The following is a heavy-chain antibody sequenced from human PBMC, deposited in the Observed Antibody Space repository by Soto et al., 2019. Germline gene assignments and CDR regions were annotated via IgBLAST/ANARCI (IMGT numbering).Heavy chain of an antibody. D-gene: IGHD3-22*01. J-gene: IGHJ4*02. Sequence: GGSLRLSCTPSGFIFIAYGIHWVRQGPGKGLEWIAGLASSGHAFYVDSVKGRFTAYRDNSENMLYLQMESLRVEDTATYYCSKDPDYYDDSGYSWGQGTLVTVSS. V-gene: IGHV3-NL1*01. CDR2: LASSGHA. CDR1: GFIFIAYG. CDR3: SKDPDYYDDSGYS.